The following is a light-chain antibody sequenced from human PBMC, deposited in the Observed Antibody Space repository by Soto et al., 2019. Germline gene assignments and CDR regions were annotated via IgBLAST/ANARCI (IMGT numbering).Light chain of an antibody. CDR3: QQRSNWPPWT. CDR1: QSVSSSY. V-gene: IGKV3D-20*02. CDR2: GAS. Sequence: EIVLTQSPGTLSLSPGERATLSCRASQSVSSSYLAWYQQKPGQAPRLLIYGASSRATGIPDRFSGSGSGTDFTLTISRLEPEDFAVYYCQQRSNWPPWTFGQRTKVDIK. J-gene: IGKJ1*01.